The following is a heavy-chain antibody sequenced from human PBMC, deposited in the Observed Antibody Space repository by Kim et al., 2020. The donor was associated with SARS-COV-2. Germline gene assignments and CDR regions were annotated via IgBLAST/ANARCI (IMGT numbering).Heavy chain of an antibody. CDR1: GYTFTSYA. J-gene: IGHJ4*02. CDR3: ARALSPRTIAAAGK. Sequence: ASVKVSCKASGYTFTSYAMNWVRQAPGQGLEWMGWINTNTGNPTYAQGFTGRFVFSLDTSVSTAYLQISSLKAEDTAVYYCARALSPRTIAAAGKWGQGTLVTVSS. V-gene: IGHV7-4-1*02. D-gene: IGHD6-13*01. CDR2: INTNTGNP.